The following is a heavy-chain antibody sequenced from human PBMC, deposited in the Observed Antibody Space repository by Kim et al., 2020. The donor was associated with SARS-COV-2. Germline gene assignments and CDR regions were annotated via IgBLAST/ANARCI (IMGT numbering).Heavy chain of an antibody. CDR1: GGSISTSTYY. Sequence: SETQSLTCTVSGGSISTSTYYWGWIRQPPGKGLEWIGTIYYSGSTYYNPSLKSRVTISVDTSKNQFSLKLSSVTAADTAVYYCARHPKWFGEPTRMDVRGQGTTVTVSS. D-gene: IGHD3-10*01. J-gene: IGHJ6*02. CDR3: ARHPKWFGEPTRMDV. CDR2: IYYSGST. V-gene: IGHV4-39*01.